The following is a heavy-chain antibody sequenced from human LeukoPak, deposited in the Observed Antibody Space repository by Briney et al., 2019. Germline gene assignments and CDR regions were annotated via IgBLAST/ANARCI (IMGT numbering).Heavy chain of an antibody. J-gene: IGHJ4*02. D-gene: IGHD3-10*01. CDR3: AEDQGGLGSYLDY. CDR1: GFTFSSYG. Sequence: PGGSLRLSCAASGFTFSSYGMHWVRQAPGKGLEWVAVISYDGSNKYYADSVKGRFTISRDNSKNTLYLQMNSLRAEDTAVYYWAEDQGGLGSYLDYWGQGTLVTVSS. V-gene: IGHV3-30*18. CDR2: ISYDGSNK.